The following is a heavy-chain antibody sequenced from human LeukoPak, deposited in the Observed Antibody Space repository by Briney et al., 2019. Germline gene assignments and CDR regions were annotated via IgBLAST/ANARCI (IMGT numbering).Heavy chain of an antibody. Sequence: GESLKISCSASGFTFSTYALHWVRQPPGKGLEYVSSISSYGGSTYYADSVKGRFTISRDNSKNTLYLQMSSLRAEDTAVYYCVKTKGSIAAAGDYWGQGTLVTVSS. CDR3: VKTKGSIAAAGDY. J-gene: IGHJ4*02. CDR2: ISSYGGST. V-gene: IGHV3-64D*09. D-gene: IGHD6-13*01. CDR1: GFTFSTYA.